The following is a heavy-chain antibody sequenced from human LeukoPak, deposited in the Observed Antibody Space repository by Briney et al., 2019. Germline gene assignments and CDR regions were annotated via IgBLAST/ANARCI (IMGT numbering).Heavy chain of an antibody. D-gene: IGHD4-23*01. V-gene: IGHV4-39*01. Sequence: SETLSLTCTVSGGSISSGTYYWGWIRQPPGKGLEWFGSMYYSGNTYYNPSLKSRIPISVATSKNQFSLKLNSVTAADTGVYYCARQGDDYGGTWGFDYWGQGTLVTVSS. CDR3: ARQGDDYGGTWGFDY. J-gene: IGHJ4*02. CDR2: MYYSGNT. CDR1: GGSISSGTYY.